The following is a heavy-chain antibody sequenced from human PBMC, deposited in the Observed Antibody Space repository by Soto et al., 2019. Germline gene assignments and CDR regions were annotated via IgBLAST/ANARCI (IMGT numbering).Heavy chain of an antibody. Sequence: EVQLVESGGGLVKPGGSLRLSCAASGFTFSSYSMNWVRQAPGKGLEWVSSISSSSSYIYYADSVKGRFTISRDNAKNSRYRQVNGLRAGDTAVYYCARGLGRGAPHYYYMDVWGRGTTVTVSS. D-gene: IGHD1-26*01. V-gene: IGHV3-21*01. CDR1: GFTFSSYS. J-gene: IGHJ6*03. CDR3: ARGLGRGAPHYYYMDV. CDR2: ISSSSSYI.